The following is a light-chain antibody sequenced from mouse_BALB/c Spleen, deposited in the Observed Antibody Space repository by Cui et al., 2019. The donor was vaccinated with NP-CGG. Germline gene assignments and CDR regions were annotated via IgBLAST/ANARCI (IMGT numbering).Light chain of an antibody. CDR2: GTN. CDR3: ALWYSNHWV. CDR1: TGAVTTGNY. J-gene: IGLJ1*01. Sequence: QAVVTPESALTTSPGETVTLTCRSSTGAVTTGNYANWVREKPDHLFTGLIGGTNNRAPGVPARFSGSLIGDKAALTITGAQTEDEAIYFCALWYSNHWVFGGGAKLTVL. V-gene: IGLV1*01.